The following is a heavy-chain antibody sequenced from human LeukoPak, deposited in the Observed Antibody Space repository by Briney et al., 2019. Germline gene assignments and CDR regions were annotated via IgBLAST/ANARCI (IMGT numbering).Heavy chain of an antibody. CDR3: ARDYEYSSGWYEGEDY. V-gene: IGHV3-21*01. CDR1: GFTFSSYS. CDR2: ISSSSSYI. J-gene: IGHJ4*02. Sequence: GGSLRLSCAASGFTFSSYSMIWVRQAPGKGLEWVSSISSSSSYIYYADSVKGRFTISRDNAKNSLYLQMNSLRAEDTAVYYCARDYEYSSGWYEGEDYWGQGTLVTVSS. D-gene: IGHD6-19*01.